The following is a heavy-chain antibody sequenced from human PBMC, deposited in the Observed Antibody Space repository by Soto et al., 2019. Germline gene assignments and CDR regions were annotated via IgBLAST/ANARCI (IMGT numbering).Heavy chain of an antibody. Sequence: SVKVSCKASGGALNTYAISWVRQAPGQGLEWVGGIIPIVGTTDYAQKFQGRVTITADESTSTTSMEVTSLRSEDTAVYFCALGESSDTGDAFWGQGTLVTSPQ. V-gene: IGHV1-69*13. CDR1: GGALNTYA. J-gene: IGHJ4*02. D-gene: IGHD1-26*01. CDR2: IIPIVGTT. CDR3: ALGESSDTGDAF.